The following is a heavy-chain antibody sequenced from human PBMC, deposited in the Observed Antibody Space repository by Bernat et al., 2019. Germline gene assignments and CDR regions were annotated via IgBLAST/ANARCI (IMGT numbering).Heavy chain of an antibody. CDR2: INPNSGGT. D-gene: IGHD6-13*01. CDR1: GYTFTGYY. Sequence: QVQLVQSGAEVKKPGASVKVSCKASGYTFTGYYMHWVRQAPGQGLEWMGRINPNSGGTNYAQKFQGRVTMTRDTSISTAYMELRSLRSDDTAVYYCARGTGYSSRWIGFDYWGQGTLVTVSS. CDR3: ARGTGYSSRWIGFDY. J-gene: IGHJ4*02. V-gene: IGHV1-2*06.